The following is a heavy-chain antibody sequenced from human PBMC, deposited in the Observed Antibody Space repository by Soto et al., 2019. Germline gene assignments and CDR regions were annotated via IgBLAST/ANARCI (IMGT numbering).Heavy chain of an antibody. CDR3: AGLDSYGSPFDY. D-gene: IGHD5-18*01. CDR1: GYTFTSYD. Sequence: QVQLVQSGAEVKKPGASVKVSCKASGYTFTSYDINWVRQATGQGLEWMGWMKPNSGNTGYAQKFEGRITMTRNTSISTAYMELSSLRSEDTAVYYCAGLDSYGSPFDYWGQGTLVTVSS. J-gene: IGHJ4*02. V-gene: IGHV1-8*01. CDR2: MKPNSGNT.